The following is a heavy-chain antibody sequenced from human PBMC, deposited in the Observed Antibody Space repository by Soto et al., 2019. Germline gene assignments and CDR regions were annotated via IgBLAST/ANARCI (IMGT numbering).Heavy chain of an antibody. CDR3: AKGGYYSDNGGYYNCFTN. CDR1: GFSFSNYA. CDR2: TSAGGTNT. Sequence: GGSLRLSCAASGFSFSNYAMSWVRQPPGKAPEWVSGTSAGGTNTFYADSVKGRFTISRDNSKNTLYLQMNSLGGEDTAVYYCAKGGYYSDNGGYYNCFTNWGQGALVTVSS. D-gene: IGHD3-22*01. J-gene: IGHJ4*02. V-gene: IGHV3-23*01.